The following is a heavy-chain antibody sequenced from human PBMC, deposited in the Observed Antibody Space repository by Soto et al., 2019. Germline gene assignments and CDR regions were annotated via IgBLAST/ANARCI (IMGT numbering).Heavy chain of an antibody. CDR3: AMPGRQLSTYDYGMDI. V-gene: IGHV3-30-3*01. Sequence: QVQLVESGGGVVQPGRSLTLSCAASGFTFRNYAMHWVRQAPGKGLEWVATISYDGDNKYYTDSVKGPFTNSRDNSKNTTYPQRNSLRPEDTAVYYCAMPGRQLSTYDYGMDIWGQGTTVTVSS. J-gene: IGHJ6*02. CDR1: GFTFRNYA. CDR2: ISYDGDNK. D-gene: IGHD1-26*01.